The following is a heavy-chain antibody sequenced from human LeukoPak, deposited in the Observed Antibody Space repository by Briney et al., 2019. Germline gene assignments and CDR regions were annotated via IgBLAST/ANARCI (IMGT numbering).Heavy chain of an antibody. V-gene: IGHV3-21*01. D-gene: IGHD2-15*01. J-gene: IGHJ3*02. CDR2: ISSSSSYI. CDR3: ARGQPAYCSGGSCDVAFDI. CDR1: GFTFSSYS. Sequence: VGSLRLSCAASGFTFSSYSMNWVRQAPGKGLEWVSSISSSSSYIYYADSVKGRFTISRDNAKNSLYLQMNSLRAEDTAVYYCARGQPAYCSGGSCDVAFDIWGQGTMVTVSS.